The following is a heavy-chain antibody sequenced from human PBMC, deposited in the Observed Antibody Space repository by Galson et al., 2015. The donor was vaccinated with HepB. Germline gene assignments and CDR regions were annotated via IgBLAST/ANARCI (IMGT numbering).Heavy chain of an antibody. CDR3: ARDIPALLWFGELGIYYYYGMDV. J-gene: IGHJ6*02. V-gene: IGHV3-74*01. Sequence: SLRLSCAASGFTFSSYWMHWVRQAPGKGLVWVSRINSDGSSPRYADSVKGRFTIPRDNAKNTLYLQMNSLSAKDTAVYYCARDIPALLWFGELGIYYYYGMDVWGQGTTVTVSS. CDR2: INSDGSSP. CDR1: GFTFSSYW. D-gene: IGHD3-10*01.